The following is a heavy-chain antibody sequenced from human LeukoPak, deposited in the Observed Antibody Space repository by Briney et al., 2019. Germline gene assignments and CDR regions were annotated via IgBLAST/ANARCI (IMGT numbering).Heavy chain of an antibody. Sequence: GRSLRLSCAASGFTFSSYGMHWVRQAPGKGLEWLAVISYDGSNKYYADSVKGRFTISRDNSKNTLYLQMNSLRAEDTAVYYCAKDPEMATITGHYFDYWGQGTLVTVSS. J-gene: IGHJ4*02. V-gene: IGHV3-30*18. CDR1: GFTFSSYG. CDR3: AKDPEMATITGHYFDY. CDR2: ISYDGSNK. D-gene: IGHD5-24*01.